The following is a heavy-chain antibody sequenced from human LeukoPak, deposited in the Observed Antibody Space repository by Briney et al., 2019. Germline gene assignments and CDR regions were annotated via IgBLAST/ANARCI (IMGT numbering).Heavy chain of an antibody. J-gene: IGHJ4*02. CDR3: ARHGVNQNYDY. CDR2: IYHSGST. V-gene: IGHV4-4*02. Sequence: SGTLSLTCAVSGGSISSSNWWSWVRQPPGKGLEWSGEIYHSGSTNYNPSLQSRVTISLDTSENQFSLKLNSVTAADTAVYYCARHGVNQNYDYWGRGTLVAVSS. D-gene: IGHD2-21*01. CDR1: GGSISSSNW.